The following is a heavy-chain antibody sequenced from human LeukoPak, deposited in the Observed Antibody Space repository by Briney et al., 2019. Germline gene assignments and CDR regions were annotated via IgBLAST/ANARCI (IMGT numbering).Heavy chain of an antibody. D-gene: IGHD3-3*01. J-gene: IGHJ4*02. V-gene: IGHV3-30-3*01. CDR2: ISYDGSNR. CDR1: GFAISAYS. CDR3: ALESGVVASY. Sequence: GGSLRLSCAVSGFAISAYSMHWVRQAPGKGLQWVAVISYDGSNRYYADSMKGRFTISRDNSKNTVYLEMNSVRIDDTAVYYCALESGVVASYWGQRTLVTVSS.